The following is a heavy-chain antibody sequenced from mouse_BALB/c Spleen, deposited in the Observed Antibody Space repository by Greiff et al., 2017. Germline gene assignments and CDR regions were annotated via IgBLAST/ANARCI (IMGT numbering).Heavy chain of an antibody. CDR3: ARSSIYYGYDTFAY. CDR2: ISYSGST. D-gene: IGHD2-2*01. Sequence: EVKLLESGPGLVKPSQSLSLTCTVTGYSITSDYAWNWIRQFPGNKLEWMGYISYSGSTSYNPSLKSRISITRDTSKNQFFLQLNSVTTEDTATYYCARSSIYYGYDTFAYWGQGTLVTVSA. CDR1: GYSITSDYA. V-gene: IGHV3-2*02. J-gene: IGHJ3*01.